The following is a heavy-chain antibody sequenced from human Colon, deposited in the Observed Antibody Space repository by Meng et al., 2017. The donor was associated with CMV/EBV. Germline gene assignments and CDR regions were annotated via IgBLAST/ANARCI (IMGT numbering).Heavy chain of an antibody. CDR3: ARGRPNWSGVLDY. Sequence: QVQLVQVGAEVKGPGASVLGSCRSSGYTFTSYGINWVRQAPGQGLEWMGWISGSTGYTNRAQKFQGRVTMTTDTSTSTAYLALTSLTSNDTAVYYCARGRPNWSGVLDYWGQGTLVTVSS. CDR2: ISGSTGYT. V-gene: IGHV1-18*01. J-gene: IGHJ4*02. CDR1: GYTFTSYG. D-gene: IGHD1-1*01.